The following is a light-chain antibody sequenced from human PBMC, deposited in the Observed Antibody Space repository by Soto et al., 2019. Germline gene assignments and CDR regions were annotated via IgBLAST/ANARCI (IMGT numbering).Light chain of an antibody. J-gene: IGLJ2*01. V-gene: IGLV1-40*01. CDR3: QSYDSSLSGSV. CDR2: GNI. CDR1: SSNIGAGYD. Sequence: VLTQPPSVSGAPGQRVTISCTGSSSNIGAGYDVHWYQQLPGTAPKLLIFGNINRPSGVPDRFSGSKSGTSASLAITGLQAEDEADYYCQSYDSSLSGSVFGGGTKLTVL.